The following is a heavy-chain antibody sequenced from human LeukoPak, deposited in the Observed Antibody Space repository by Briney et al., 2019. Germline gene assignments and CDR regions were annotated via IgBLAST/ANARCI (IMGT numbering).Heavy chain of an antibody. CDR3: ARIAHGYSGAYYFDY. CDR1: RGSISGSIRSYY. V-gene: IGHV4-4*09. Sequence: PSETLSLTCTVSRGSISGSIRSYYWSWLRQPPGKGLEWIGYISSSGSVNDNPSLRSRVTISVDTSKNQFFLNLSSVSAADTAVYYCARIAHGYSGAYYFDYWGQGILVTVSP. D-gene: IGHD5-12*01. CDR2: ISSSGSV. J-gene: IGHJ4*02.